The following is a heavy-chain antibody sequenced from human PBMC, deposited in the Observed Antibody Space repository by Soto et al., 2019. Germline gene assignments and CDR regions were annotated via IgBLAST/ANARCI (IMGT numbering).Heavy chain of an antibody. CDR1: GFTFSSYG. CDR2: ISYDGSNK. Sequence: QVQLVESGGGVVQPGRSLRLSCAASGFTFSSYGMHWVRQAPGKGLEWVAVISYDGSNKYYADSVKGRFTISRDNSKTTLYLQMNSLRAEDTAVYYCAKEFGLDYSNYERSYYSYGMDVWGQGTTVTVSS. V-gene: IGHV3-30*18. J-gene: IGHJ6*02. D-gene: IGHD4-4*01. CDR3: AKEFGLDYSNYERSYYSYGMDV.